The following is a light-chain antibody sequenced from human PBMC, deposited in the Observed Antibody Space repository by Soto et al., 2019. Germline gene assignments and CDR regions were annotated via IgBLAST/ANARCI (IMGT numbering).Light chain of an antibody. CDR2: EVS. CDR1: STDFVGSNR. J-gene: IGLJ1*01. Sequence: TEPSSVSGSPGQSVTISCTGTSTDFVGSNRVSWCQQPPGTAPHLMIYEVSTRPAGAPDRFSGPKSGNTASLAAARLQTGFESDHFCSSYVGASAYASETRPKVSDL. CDR3: SSYVGASAYA. V-gene: IGLV2-18*03.